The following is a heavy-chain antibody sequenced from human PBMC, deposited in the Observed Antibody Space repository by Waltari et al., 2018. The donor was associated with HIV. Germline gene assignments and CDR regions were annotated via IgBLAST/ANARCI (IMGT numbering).Heavy chain of an antibody. CDR1: GFAFSRFD. Sequence: EVEMVESGGGSVQPGGSLRLSCAASGFAFSRFDMHWVRQAMGKSPGWVWEIGAAGDTYYPKSGKCRFTVSRENGKKSLYLQMNNLRVDDAAMYYCVRGNGWYGPYYFDYWGRGTLVTVSS. D-gene: IGHD6-19*01. V-gene: IGHV3-13*01. CDR2: IGAAGDT. CDR3: VRGNGWYGPYYFDY. J-gene: IGHJ4*02.